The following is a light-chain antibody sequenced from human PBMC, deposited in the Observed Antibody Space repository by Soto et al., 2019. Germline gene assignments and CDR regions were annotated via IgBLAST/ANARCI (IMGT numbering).Light chain of an antibody. CDR1: QSVSSN. CDR2: GAS. Sequence: IVLTQSPATLSVSPGERVTLSCRASQSVSSNLAWYQQKVGQAPRLLIYGASTRATGIPDRFSGSGSGTDFTLTISSLQPDDFATYYCQQYNSYSFGQGTKVE. CDR3: QQYNSYS. V-gene: IGKV3D-15*01. J-gene: IGKJ1*01.